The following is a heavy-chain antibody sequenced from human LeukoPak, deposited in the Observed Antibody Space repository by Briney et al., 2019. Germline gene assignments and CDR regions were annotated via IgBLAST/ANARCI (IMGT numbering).Heavy chain of an antibody. J-gene: IGHJ4*02. CDR2: VYTSGNT. D-gene: IGHD2-15*01. Sequence: SETLSLNCTVSGGSISSYYWSWIRQPAGKGLEWIGRVYTSGNTNYNPSLKSRVTMSVDTSKKQFSLKLSSVTAADTAVYYCARDRQGYYFDYWGQGTLVTVSS. CDR3: ARDRQGYYFDY. CDR1: GGSISSYY. V-gene: IGHV4-4*07.